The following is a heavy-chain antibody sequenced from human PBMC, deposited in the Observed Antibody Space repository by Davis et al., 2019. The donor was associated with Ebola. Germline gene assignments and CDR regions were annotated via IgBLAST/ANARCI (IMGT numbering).Heavy chain of an antibody. CDR1: GFTFSSYA. CDR3: ARDAAYCNGIVCPSEY. J-gene: IGHJ4*02. V-gene: IGHV3-23*01. Sequence: GGSLRLSCAASGFTFSSYAMSWVRQAPGKGLEWVSAISGSGGSTYYADSVKGRFTISRDNAKNSLYLQMNSLRAEDTAVYYCARDAAYCNGIVCPSEYWGQGTLVTVSS. D-gene: IGHD2/OR15-2a*01. CDR2: ISGSGGST.